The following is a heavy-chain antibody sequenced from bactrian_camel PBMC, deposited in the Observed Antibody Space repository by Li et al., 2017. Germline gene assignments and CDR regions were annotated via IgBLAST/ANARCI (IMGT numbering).Heavy chain of an antibody. CDR3: ARGRAGPGADFDY. V-gene: IGHV3S1*01. CDR2: INEDLGRT. CDR1: GFTSGNYW. D-gene: IGHD6*01. Sequence: HVQLVESGGDLVQPGGSLRLSCAASGFTSGNYWMYWVRQAPGKGLEWVSTINEDLGRTYCTDSVKGRFTISRDNAKNTVYLQMNSLIPDDTAVYYCARGRAGPGADFDYWGQGTQVTVS. J-gene: IGHJ6*01.